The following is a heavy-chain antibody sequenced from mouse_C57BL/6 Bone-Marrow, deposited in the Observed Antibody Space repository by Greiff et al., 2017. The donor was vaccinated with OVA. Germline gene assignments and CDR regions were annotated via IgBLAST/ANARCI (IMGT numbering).Heavy chain of an antibody. CDR3: ARGGYYDYDGGAWFAY. CDR1: GYTFPDYN. V-gene: IGHV1-18*01. J-gene: IGHJ3*01. Sequence: QLQQSGPELAKPGASVKIPCKASGYTFPDYNMDWVKQSHGKSLEWIGDINSNNGGTIYNQKFKGKATLTVDKSSSTAYMELRSLTSEDTAVYYCARGGYYDYDGGAWFAYWGQGTLVTVSA. D-gene: IGHD2-4*01. CDR2: INSNNGGT.